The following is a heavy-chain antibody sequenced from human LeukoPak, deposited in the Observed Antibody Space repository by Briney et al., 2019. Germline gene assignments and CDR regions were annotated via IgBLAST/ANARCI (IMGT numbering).Heavy chain of an antibody. J-gene: IGHJ5*02. CDR2: ISGSGGST. Sequence: GGSLRLSCAASGFTFSSYAMSWVRQAPGKGLEWVSAISGSGGSTYYADSVKGRFTISRDNSKNTLYLQMNSLRAEDTAVYYCARVEMATGWFDPWGQGTLVTVSS. CDR1: GFTFSSYA. CDR3: ARVEMATGWFDP. D-gene: IGHD5-24*01. V-gene: IGHV3-23*01.